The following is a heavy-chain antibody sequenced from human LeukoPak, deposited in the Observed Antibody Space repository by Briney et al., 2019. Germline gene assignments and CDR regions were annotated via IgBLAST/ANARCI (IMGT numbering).Heavy chain of an antibody. Sequence: ASVKVSCKASGYTFTSYGISWVRQAPGQGLEWMGWISAYNGNTNYAQKLQGRVTMTTDTSTSTAYMELRSLRSDDTAVYYCARDAGYSSGWYSYYYYYMDVWGKGTTVTVSS. V-gene: IGHV1-18*01. CDR1: GYTFTSYG. J-gene: IGHJ6*03. CDR3: ARDAGYSSGWYSYYYYYMDV. CDR2: ISAYNGNT. D-gene: IGHD6-19*01.